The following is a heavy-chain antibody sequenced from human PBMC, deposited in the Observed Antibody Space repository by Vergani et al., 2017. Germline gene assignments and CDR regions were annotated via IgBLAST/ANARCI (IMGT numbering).Heavy chain of an antibody. CDR3: ARDIGSLLAREWELPLYYFDY. V-gene: IGHV3-21*01. J-gene: IGHJ4*02. D-gene: IGHD1-26*01. CDR2: ISSSSSYI. Sequence: EVQLVESGGGLVKPGGSLRLSCAASGFTFSSYSMNWVRQAPGKGLEWVSSISSSSSYIYYADSVKGRFTISRDTAKNSLYLQMNSLRAEDTAVYYCARDIGSLLAREWELPLYYFDYWGQGTLVTVSS. CDR1: GFTFSSYS.